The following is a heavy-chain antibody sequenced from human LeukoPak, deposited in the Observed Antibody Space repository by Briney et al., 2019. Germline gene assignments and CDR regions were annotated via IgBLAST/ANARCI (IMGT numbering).Heavy chain of an antibody. CDR3: ASVYDAYNDYYFDY. J-gene: IGHJ4*02. CDR1: GYTFTSYN. CDR2: ISAYNGNT. Sequence: ASVKVSCKASGYTFTSYNINWVRQAPGQGLEWIGWISAYNGNTNYARKLQGRVTMTTDTSTSTAYMELRSLRSDDTAVYYCASVYDAYNDYYFDYWGQGTLVTASS. D-gene: IGHD5/OR15-5a*01. V-gene: IGHV1-18*01.